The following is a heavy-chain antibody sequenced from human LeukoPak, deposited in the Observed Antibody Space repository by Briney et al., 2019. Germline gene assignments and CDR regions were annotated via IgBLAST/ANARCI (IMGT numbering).Heavy chain of an antibody. CDR2: IYTSGST. Sequence: SETLSLTCTVSGGSISSGSYYWSWIRQPAGEGLEWIGRIYTSGSTNYNPSLKSRVTISVDTSKNQFSLKLSSVTAADTAVYYCARSRRYYGSGSYDYWGQGTLVTVSS. J-gene: IGHJ4*02. D-gene: IGHD3-10*01. CDR1: GGSISSGSYY. V-gene: IGHV4-61*02. CDR3: ARSRRYYGSGSYDY.